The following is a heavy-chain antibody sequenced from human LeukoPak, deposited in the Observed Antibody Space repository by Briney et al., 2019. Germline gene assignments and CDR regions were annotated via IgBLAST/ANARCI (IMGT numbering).Heavy chain of an antibody. CDR3: AKPGRFDAFDI. CDR2: ISYDGSNK. CDR1: GFTFSSYA. J-gene: IGHJ3*02. V-gene: IGHV3-30*04. Sequence: GGSLRLSCAASGFTFSSYAMHWVRQAPGKGLEWVAVISYDGSNKYYADSVKGRFTISRDNSKNTLYLQMNSLRAEDTAVYYCAKPGRFDAFDIWGQGTMVTVSS. D-gene: IGHD1-14*01.